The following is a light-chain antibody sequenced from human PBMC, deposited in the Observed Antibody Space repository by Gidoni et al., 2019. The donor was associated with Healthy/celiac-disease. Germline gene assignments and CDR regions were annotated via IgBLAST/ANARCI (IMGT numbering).Light chain of an antibody. J-gene: IGLJ2*01. V-gene: IGLV2-18*02. CDR3: SSYTSSSNVV. Sequence: HSALTQPPSVPGSPGQPVTITCSGTSSDVGSYNRVSWYQQPPGTAPKLMIYEVSNRPSGVPDRFSGSKSGNTASLTISGLQAEDEADYCCSSYTSSSNVVFGGGTKLTVL. CDR1: SSDVGSYNR. CDR2: EVS.